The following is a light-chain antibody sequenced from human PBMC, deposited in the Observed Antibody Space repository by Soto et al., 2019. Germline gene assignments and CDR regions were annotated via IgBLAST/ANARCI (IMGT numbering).Light chain of an antibody. J-gene: IGKJ1*01. CDR2: DTS. CDR3: QQYCSSPGT. Sequence: EIVLTQSPGTLSLSSGERATLSCRASQSISDGYLAWYQQKPGQAPSLLIYDTSTRATGIPDRFSGSGSGTDFALTINRVEPEDCAIYFCQQYCSSPGTFGHGTKVDIK. CDR1: QSISDGY. V-gene: IGKV3-20*01.